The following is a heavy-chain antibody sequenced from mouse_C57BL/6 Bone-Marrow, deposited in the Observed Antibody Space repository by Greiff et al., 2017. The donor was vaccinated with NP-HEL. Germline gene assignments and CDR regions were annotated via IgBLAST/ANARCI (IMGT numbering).Heavy chain of an antibody. J-gene: IGHJ4*01. CDR1: GYTFTDYY. V-gene: IGHV1-26*01. CDR3: ARATYYDYDGAMDF. CDR2: INPNNGGN. D-gene: IGHD2-4*01. Sequence: VQLQQSGPELVKPGASVKISCKASGYTFTDYYMNWVKQSHGQSLEWIGDINPNNGGNNYNQKFKGKATLTVDKSSSTAYMELRSLTSEDSAVFDCARATYYDYDGAMDFWGQGTSVTVSA.